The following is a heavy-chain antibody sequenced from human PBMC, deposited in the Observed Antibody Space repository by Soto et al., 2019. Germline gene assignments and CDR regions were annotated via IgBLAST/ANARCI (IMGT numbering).Heavy chain of an antibody. CDR3: ARGGNPIDY. D-gene: IGHD3-16*01. CDR2: ISAYNGNT. J-gene: IGHJ4*02. V-gene: IGHV1-18*01. CDR1: GYTFTNFG. Sequence: QVQLVQSGAEVKKPGASVKVSCKASGYTFTNFGISWVRQAPGQGLEWMGWISAYNGNTNYAQNFQGRVTMTTDTSTSTVCMELRSLRSDDTAVYCCARGGNPIDYWGQGNLVTVSS.